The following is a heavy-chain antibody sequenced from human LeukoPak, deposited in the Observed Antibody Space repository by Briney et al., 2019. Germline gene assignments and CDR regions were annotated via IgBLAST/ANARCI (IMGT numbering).Heavy chain of an antibody. J-gene: IGHJ6*03. D-gene: IGHD2-2*01. CDR3: ARACSSTSCLNGYYYYYYMDV. Sequence: SETLSLTCTVSGGSISSYYWSWIRQPAGKGLEWIGRIYTSGSTNYNPSLKSRVTMSVDTSKNQFPLKLSSVTAADTAVYYCARACSSTSCLNGYYYYYYMDVWGKGTTVTVSS. CDR1: GGSISSYY. CDR2: IYTSGST. V-gene: IGHV4-4*07.